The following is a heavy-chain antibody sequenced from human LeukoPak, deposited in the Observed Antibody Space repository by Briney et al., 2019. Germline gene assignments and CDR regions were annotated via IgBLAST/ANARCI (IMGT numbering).Heavy chain of an antibody. V-gene: IGHV4-59*01. Sequence: PSETLSLTCTVSGGSISSYYWSWIRQPPGKGLEWIGYIYYSGSTNYNPSLKSRVTISVDTSKNQFSLKLSSVTAADTAVYYCARVDIVATIPERWGQGTLVTVSS. J-gene: IGHJ4*02. CDR2: IYYSGST. D-gene: IGHD5-12*01. CDR3: ARVDIVATIPER. CDR1: GGSISSYY.